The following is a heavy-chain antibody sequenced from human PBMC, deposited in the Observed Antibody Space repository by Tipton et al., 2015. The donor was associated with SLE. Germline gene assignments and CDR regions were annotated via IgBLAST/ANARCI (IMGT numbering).Heavy chain of an antibody. Sequence: TLSLTCTVSGGSINSYFWSWIRQPPGKGLEWIGTIYHSGSTYYNPSLKSRVTVSVDTSENQISLKLSSVTAADSAVYYCRKSSAVGGRGGDSWGQGTLVTVSS. V-gene: IGHV4-59*04. CDR3: RKSSAVGGRGGDS. D-gene: IGHD6-19*01. CDR1: GGSINSYF. CDR2: IYHSGST. J-gene: IGHJ4*02.